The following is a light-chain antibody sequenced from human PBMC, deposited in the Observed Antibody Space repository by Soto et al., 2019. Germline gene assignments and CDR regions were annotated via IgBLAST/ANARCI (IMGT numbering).Light chain of an antibody. V-gene: IGKV1-33*01. J-gene: IGKJ5*01. CDR1: QDIGNY. Sequence: DLQMTQSPSSLSASAGDRVTITCQASQDIGNYLNWYQQKPGKAPKLLIYDASNMETGVPSRFSGSGSGTDFIFTISSLQPEDFATYYCQLYDNLLSITFGQGTRLEIK. CDR2: DAS. CDR3: QLYDNLLSIT.